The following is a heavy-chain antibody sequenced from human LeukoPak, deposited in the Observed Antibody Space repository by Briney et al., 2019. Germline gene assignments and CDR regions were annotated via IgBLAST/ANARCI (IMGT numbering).Heavy chain of an antibody. CDR2: INHSGST. J-gene: IGHJ6*03. CDR3: ARGARRIDTTMVDYYYYYYMDV. D-gene: IGHD5-18*01. Sequence: SETLSLTCAVYGGSFSGYYWSWIRQPPGKGLEWIGEINHSGSTNYNPSLKSRVTISVDTSTSQFSLKVSSVTAADTAIYYCARGARRIDTTMVDYYYYYYMDVWDKGTTVTVSS. CDR1: GGSFSGYY. V-gene: IGHV4-34*01.